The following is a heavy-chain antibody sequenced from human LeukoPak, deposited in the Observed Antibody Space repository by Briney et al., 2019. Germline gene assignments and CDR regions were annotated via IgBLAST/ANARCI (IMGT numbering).Heavy chain of an antibody. Sequence: SETLSLTCAVDGGSFSGYYWSWIRQPPGKGLEWIGEINHSGSTNYNPSLKSRVTISVDTSKNQFSLNLSSVTAADTAVYYCARGEILRFLEWSRALNWFDPWGQGTLVTVSS. J-gene: IGHJ5*02. CDR3: ARGEILRFLEWSRALNWFDP. V-gene: IGHV4-34*01. D-gene: IGHD3-3*01. CDR2: INHSGST. CDR1: GGSFSGYY.